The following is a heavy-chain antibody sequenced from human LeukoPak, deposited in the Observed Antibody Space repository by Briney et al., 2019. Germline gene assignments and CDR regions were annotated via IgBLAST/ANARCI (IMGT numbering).Heavy chain of an antibody. CDR3: ARVLGFGSPPAY. CDR2: ISFDGSDK. J-gene: IGHJ4*02. Sequence: GGSLRLSCAASGFTFNSFPMHWVRQAPGKGLEWVGLISFDGSDKSYADSVEGRFTISRDNSKNTLYLQMNSLSAEDTAVYYCARVLGFGSPPAYCGQGTLVSVSS. D-gene: IGHD3-10*01. CDR1: GFTFNSFP. V-gene: IGHV3-30*04.